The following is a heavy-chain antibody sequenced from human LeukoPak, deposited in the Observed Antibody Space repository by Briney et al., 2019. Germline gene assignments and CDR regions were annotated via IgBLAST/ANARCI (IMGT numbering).Heavy chain of an antibody. CDR1: GFSFTTYW. CDR3: AKDPYSSNWYNWFDP. V-gene: IGHV3-23*01. CDR2: ISGSGGST. J-gene: IGHJ5*02. D-gene: IGHD6-13*01. Sequence: GGSLRLSCAASGFSFTTYWMGWVRQAPGKGLEWVSAISGSGGSTYYADSVKGRFTISRDNSKNTLYLQINSLRAEDTAVYYCAKDPYSSNWYNWFDPWGQGTLVTVSS.